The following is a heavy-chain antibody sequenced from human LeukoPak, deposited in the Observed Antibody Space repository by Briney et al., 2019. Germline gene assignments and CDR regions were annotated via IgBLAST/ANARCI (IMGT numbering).Heavy chain of an antibody. CDR3: ASSPNAWGYYYYYMDV. V-gene: IGHV3-74*01. CDR2: INSDGINT. J-gene: IGHJ6*03. Sequence: GGSLRLSCATSGFTFSNYWMHWVRQAPGKGLVWVSRINSDGINTSYADSVKGRFTISRDNAKNSLYLQMNSLRAEDTAVYYCASSPNAWGYYYYYMDVWGKGTTVTVSS. D-gene: IGHD7-27*01. CDR1: GFTFSNYW.